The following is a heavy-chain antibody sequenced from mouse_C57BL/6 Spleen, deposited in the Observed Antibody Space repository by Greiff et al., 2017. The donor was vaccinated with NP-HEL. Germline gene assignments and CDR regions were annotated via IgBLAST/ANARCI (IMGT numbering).Heavy chain of an antibody. CDR1: GFTFSDYG. J-gene: IGHJ4*01. CDR3: ARKDYGSIYYAMDY. D-gene: IGHD1-1*01. Sequence: EVQGVESGGGLVKPGGSLKLSCAASGFTFSDYGMHWVRQAPEKGLEWVAYISSGSSTIYYADTVKGRFTISRDNAKNTLFLQRTSLRSEDTAMYYCARKDYGSIYYAMDYWGQGTSVTVSA. CDR2: ISSGSSTI. V-gene: IGHV5-17*01.